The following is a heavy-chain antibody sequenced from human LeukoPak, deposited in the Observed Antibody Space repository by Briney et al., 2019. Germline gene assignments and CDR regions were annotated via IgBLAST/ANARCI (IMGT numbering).Heavy chain of an antibody. CDR3: ARGDYGGDYFDY. CDR2: ISSGSTYT. CDR1: GLTVSSSY. J-gene: IGHJ4*02. D-gene: IGHD4-23*01. V-gene: IGHV3-11*05. Sequence: PGGSLRLSCAASGLTVSSSYMSWVRQAPGKRLEWVSYISSGSTYTNYADSVEGRFTTSRDNAKNSLYLQMNSLRAEDTAVYYCARGDYGGDYFDYWGQGTLVTVSS.